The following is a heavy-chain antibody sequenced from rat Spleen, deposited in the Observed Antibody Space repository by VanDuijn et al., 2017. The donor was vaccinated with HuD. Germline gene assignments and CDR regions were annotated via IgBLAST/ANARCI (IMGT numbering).Heavy chain of an antibody. Sequence: EVQLVESGGGLVQPGGSLKLSCVASGFTFNNYWMTWIRQVPTKGLEWVAAISYDGSNTYYRDSVKGRFTISRDNAKSTLYLQMDSLRSEDTATYYCARHNSGYGVMDAWGQGASVTVSS. J-gene: IGHJ4*01. CDR1: GFTFNNYW. CDR2: ISYDGSNT. V-gene: IGHV5-29*01. D-gene: IGHD4-3*01. CDR3: ARHNSGYGVMDA.